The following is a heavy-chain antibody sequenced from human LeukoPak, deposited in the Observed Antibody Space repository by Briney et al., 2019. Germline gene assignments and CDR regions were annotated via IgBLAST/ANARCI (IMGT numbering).Heavy chain of an antibody. D-gene: IGHD2-2*01. Sequence: GGSLRLSCVASGFTFSSYAMNWVRQAPGKGLEWVSVIYSGGSTYYADSVKGRFTISRDNSKNTLYLQMNSLRAEDTAVYYCARDLKKKLGYCSSTSCQDYYYYGMDVWGQGTTVTVSS. CDR3: ARDLKKKLGYCSSTSCQDYYYYGMDV. V-gene: IGHV3-66*01. CDR1: GFTFSSYA. CDR2: IYSGGST. J-gene: IGHJ6*02.